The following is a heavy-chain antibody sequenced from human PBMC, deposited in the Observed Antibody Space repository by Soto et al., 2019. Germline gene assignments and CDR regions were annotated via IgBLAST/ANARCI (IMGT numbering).Heavy chain of an antibody. Sequence: QVQLQELGSGLVKPSGTLSLTCAVSAYSISSSNWWGWIRQPPGKGLEWIGSIYYSGSTYYNPSLKSRVTMSVDTSKNQFSLKLRSVTAVDTAVYYCARNFAREHFDYWGQGTLVTVSS. CDR3: ARNFAREHFDY. CDR2: IYYSGST. V-gene: IGHV4-28*01. CDR1: AYSISSSNW. D-gene: IGHD2-21*01. J-gene: IGHJ4*02.